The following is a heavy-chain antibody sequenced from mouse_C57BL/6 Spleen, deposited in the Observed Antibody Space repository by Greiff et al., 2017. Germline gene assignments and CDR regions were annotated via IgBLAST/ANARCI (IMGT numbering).Heavy chain of an antibody. CDR3: TNWDVGAWFAY. D-gene: IGHD4-1*01. CDR1: GFTFSNYW. V-gene: IGHV6-3*01. CDR2: IRLKSDNYAT. Sequence: EVKLQESGGGLVQPGGSMKLSCVASGFTFSNYWMNWVRQSPEKGLEWVAQIRLKSDNYATHYAESVKGRFTISRDDSKSSVYLQMNNLRAEDTGIYYCTNWDVGAWFAYWGQGTLVTVSA. J-gene: IGHJ3*01.